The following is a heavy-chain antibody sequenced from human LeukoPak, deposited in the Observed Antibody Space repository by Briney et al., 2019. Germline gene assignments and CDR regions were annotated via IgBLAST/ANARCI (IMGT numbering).Heavy chain of an antibody. CDR3: ARRGCTTTDCYARFDFYGMDV. D-gene: IGHD2-2*01. CDR1: GYSFVANY. J-gene: IGHJ6*02. V-gene: IGHV1-2*02. Sequence: GASVKVSCNASGYSFVANYMHWVRQAPGQGLEWVGWINPYSGGRKYAQKFQGRVTMTRDTSISTAYMEISNLRPDDTAVYYCARRGCTTTDCYARFDFYGMDVWGQGTTVTVSS. CDR2: INPYSGGR.